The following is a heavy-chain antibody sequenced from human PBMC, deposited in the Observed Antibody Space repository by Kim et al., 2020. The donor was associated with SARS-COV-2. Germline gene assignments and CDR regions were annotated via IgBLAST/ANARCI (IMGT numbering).Heavy chain of an antibody. J-gene: IGHJ5*02. CDR3: ARSHDYGRGWFDP. D-gene: IGHD4-17*01. Sequence: YADSGKGRFTISRDNSKNTLYLQMNSLRAEDTAVYYCARSHDYGRGWFDPWGQGTLVTVSS. V-gene: IGHV3-30*03.